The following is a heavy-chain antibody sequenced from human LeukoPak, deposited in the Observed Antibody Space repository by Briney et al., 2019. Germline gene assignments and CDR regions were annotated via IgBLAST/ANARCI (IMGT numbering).Heavy chain of an antibody. CDR2: IYTSGST. Sequence: SETLSLTCTVSGGSISSYYWSWIRQPPGKGLEWIGYIYTSGSTNYNPSLKSRVTISVDTSKNQFSLKLSSVTAADTAVYYCAGANPFWFDPWGQGTLVTVSS. V-gene: IGHV4-4*09. J-gene: IGHJ5*02. CDR1: GGSISSYY. CDR3: AGANPFWFDP.